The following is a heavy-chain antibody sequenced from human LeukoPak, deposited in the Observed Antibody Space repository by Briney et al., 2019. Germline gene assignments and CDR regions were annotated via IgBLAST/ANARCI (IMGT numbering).Heavy chain of an antibody. CDR3: ARGGDYVRGSYRYFDY. CDR1: GFTFSSYW. Sequence: PGGSLRLSCAASGFTFSSYWMSWVRQAPGKGLEWVANIKQDGSEKYYVDSVKGRFTISRDNAKNSLYLQMNSLRAEDTAVYYCARGGDYVRGSYRYFDYWGQGTLVTVSS. V-gene: IGHV3-7*01. CDR2: IKQDGSEK. J-gene: IGHJ4*02. D-gene: IGHD3-16*02.